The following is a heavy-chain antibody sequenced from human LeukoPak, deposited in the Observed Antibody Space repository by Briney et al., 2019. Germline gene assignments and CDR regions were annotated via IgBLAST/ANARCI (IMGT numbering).Heavy chain of an antibody. V-gene: IGHV3-30*02. Sequence: GGSLRLSCAASGFTFSSYGMHWVRQAPGKGLEWVAFIRYVGSNKYYADSVKGRFTISRDNSKNTLYLQMNSLRAEDTAVYYCAKDVYGSGSYFDYWGQGTLVTVSS. D-gene: IGHD3-10*01. CDR2: IRYVGSNK. J-gene: IGHJ4*02. CDR3: AKDVYGSGSYFDY. CDR1: GFTFSSYG.